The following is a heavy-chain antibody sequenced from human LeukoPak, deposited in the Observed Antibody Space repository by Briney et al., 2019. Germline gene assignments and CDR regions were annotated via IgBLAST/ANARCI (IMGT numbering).Heavy chain of an antibody. CDR1: GYTLTELS. CDR2: FDPEDGET. J-gene: IGHJ4*02. V-gene: IGHV1-24*01. Sequence: ASVKVSCKVSGYTLTELSMHWVRQAPGKGLEWMGGFDPEDGETIYAQKFQGRVTITRDTSASTAYMELSSLRSEDTAVYYCARVGSDCSGGSCFDYWGQGTLVTVSS. CDR3: ARVGSDCSGGSCFDY. D-gene: IGHD2-15*01.